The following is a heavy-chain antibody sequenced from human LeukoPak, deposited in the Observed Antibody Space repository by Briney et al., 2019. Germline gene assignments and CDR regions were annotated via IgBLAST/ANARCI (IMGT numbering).Heavy chain of an antibody. CDR1: GLTFSSYA. V-gene: IGHV3-23*01. CDR3: AKEVGMYGTPTLDF. Sequence: GGSLRLSCAASGLTFSSYAMSWVRQAPGGGLEWVSGIPGSGVDTFYADSVKGRFTISRDNSKNTLFLQMNSLRAEDTAVYYCAKEVGMYGTPTLDFWGQGTVVTVSS. CDR2: IPGSGVDT. D-gene: IGHD1/OR15-1a*01. J-gene: IGHJ4*02.